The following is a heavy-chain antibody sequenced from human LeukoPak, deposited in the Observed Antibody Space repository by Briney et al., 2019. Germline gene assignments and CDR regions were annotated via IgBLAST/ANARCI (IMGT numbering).Heavy chain of an antibody. CDR2: IYHSGST. CDR1: GGSISSGGYY. CDR3: ARAVYYCSSTSCYTEWYFDL. V-gene: IGHV4-30-2*01. J-gene: IGHJ2*01. Sequence: SETLSLTCTVSGGSISSGGYYWSWIRQPPGKGLEWIGYIYHSGSTYYNPSLKSRVTISVDRSKNQFSLKLSSVTAADTAVYYCARAVYYCSSTSCYTEWYFDLWGRGTLVTVSS. D-gene: IGHD2-2*02.